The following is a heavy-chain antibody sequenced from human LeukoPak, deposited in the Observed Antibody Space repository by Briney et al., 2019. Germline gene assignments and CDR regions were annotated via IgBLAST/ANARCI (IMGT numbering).Heavy chain of an antibody. CDR2: IIPIFATA. CDR3: ARARQHLEIDY. CDR1: GGTFNTYA. Sequence: ASVKVSCKASGGTFNTYAISWVRQAPGQGLEWMGGIIPIFATANYAQKFQGRVTITADESTSTAYMELSSLTSEDTAVYYCARARQHLEIDYWGQGTLVTVSS. J-gene: IGHJ4*02. V-gene: IGHV1-69*13. D-gene: IGHD3-3*01.